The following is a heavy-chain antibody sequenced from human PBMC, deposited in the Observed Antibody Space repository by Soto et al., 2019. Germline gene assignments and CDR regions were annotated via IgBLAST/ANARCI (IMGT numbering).Heavy chain of an antibody. CDR2: INHSGST. CDR3: ARVGPYRQTRDYYFDY. D-gene: IGHD1-1*01. Sequence: SETLSLTCAVYGGSFSGYYWSWIRQPPGKGLEWIGEINHSGSTNYNPSLKSRVTISVDTSKNQFSLKLSSVTAADTAVYYCARVGPYRQTRDYYFDYWGQGTLVTVS. V-gene: IGHV4-34*01. J-gene: IGHJ4*02. CDR1: GGSFSGYY.